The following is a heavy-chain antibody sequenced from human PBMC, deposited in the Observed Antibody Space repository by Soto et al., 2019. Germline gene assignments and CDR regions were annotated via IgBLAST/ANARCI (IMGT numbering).Heavy chain of an antibody. V-gene: IGHV4-4*02. Sequence: PSQTLSLTCDVSGGSISSVNWWSWARQPPGKGLEWIGEIHLSGNTNYNPSLQSRVTISVDMSKNQFSLKVRSVSAADTAVYYCARAQDFEFHNWFDPWGQGTLVTVSS. D-gene: IGHD3-10*01. CDR3: ARAQDFEFHNWFDP. CDR1: GGSISSVNW. CDR2: IHLSGNT. J-gene: IGHJ5*02.